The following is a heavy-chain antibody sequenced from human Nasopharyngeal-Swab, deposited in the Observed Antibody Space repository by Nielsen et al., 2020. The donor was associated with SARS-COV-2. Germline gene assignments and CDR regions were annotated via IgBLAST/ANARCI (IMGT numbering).Heavy chain of an antibody. V-gene: IGHV4-34*01. CDR2: INHSGST. CDR3: ARGVKYCSGGSCYSPIYYYYYMDV. J-gene: IGHJ6*03. Sequence: RQAPGKGLEWIGEINHSGSTNYNPSLKSRVTISVDTSKNQFSLKLSSVTAADTAVYYCARGVKYCSGGSCYSPIYYYYYMDVWGKGTTVTSP. D-gene: IGHD2-15*01.